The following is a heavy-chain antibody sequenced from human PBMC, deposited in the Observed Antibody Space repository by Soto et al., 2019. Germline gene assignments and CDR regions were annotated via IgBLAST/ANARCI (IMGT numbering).Heavy chain of an antibody. Sequence: EVQLLESGGGLVQPGGSLTLSCAASGFFFSAYAMTWARRAPGKGLEWVASISGSGGNSYYGDSVKGRFTISRDNSQNPLYLQLHSLRAEDTAVYYCANWVEGSHVYVDYWGRGTLVTVSS. V-gene: IGHV3-23*01. CDR3: ANWVEGSHVYVDY. CDR2: ISGSGGNS. J-gene: IGHJ4*02. D-gene: IGHD6-13*01. CDR1: GFFFSAYA.